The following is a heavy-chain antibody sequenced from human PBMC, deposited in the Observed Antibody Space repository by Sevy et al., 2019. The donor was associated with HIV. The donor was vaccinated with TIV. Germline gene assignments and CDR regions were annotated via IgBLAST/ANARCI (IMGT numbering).Heavy chain of an antibody. CDR1: GYTFTGYY. V-gene: IGHV1-2*06. J-gene: IGHJ4*01. Sequence: ASVKVSCKASGYTFTGYYMHWVRQAPGQGLEWMGRINPNSGGTNYAQKFQGRVTMTRDTSISTAYMELSRLGSDDTAVYYCARDCLHLGELESNVDYWGHGTLVTVSS. CDR2: INPNSGGT. D-gene: IGHD3-16*01. CDR3: ARDCLHLGELESNVDY.